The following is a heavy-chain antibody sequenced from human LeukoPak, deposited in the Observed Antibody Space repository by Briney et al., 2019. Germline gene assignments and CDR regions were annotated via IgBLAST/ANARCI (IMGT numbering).Heavy chain of an antibody. D-gene: IGHD4-17*01. CDR1: GFTFSSYS. J-gene: IGHJ4*02. CDR2: ISSSSSTI. V-gene: IGHV3-48*01. Sequence: GGSLRLSCAASGFTFSSYSMNWVRQAPGKGLEWVSYISSSSSTIYYADSVKGRFTISRDNAKNSLYLQMNSLRAEDTAVYYCARDTVGSHPYYFDYWGQGTLVTVSS. CDR3: ARDTVGSHPYYFDY.